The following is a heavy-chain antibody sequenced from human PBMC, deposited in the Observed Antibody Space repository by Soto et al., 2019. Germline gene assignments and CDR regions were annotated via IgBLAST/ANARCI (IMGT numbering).Heavy chain of an antibody. CDR1: GFTFDDHA. CDR3: AKDAAYYFDY. CDR2: ISWGSGSI. D-gene: IGHD6-25*01. J-gene: IGHJ4*02. Sequence: EVQLVESGGGLVQPGRSLRLSCAASGFTFDDHAMHWVRQAPGKGLEWVSGISWGSGSIDYADSVKGRFTISRDNAKNSLYLQMNSLRAEDTALYYCAKDAAYYFDYWGQGTLVTVSS. V-gene: IGHV3-9*01.